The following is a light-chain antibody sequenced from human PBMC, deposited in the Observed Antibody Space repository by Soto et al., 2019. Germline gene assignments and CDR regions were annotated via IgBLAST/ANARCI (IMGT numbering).Light chain of an antibody. V-gene: IGLV2-8*01. CDR3: SSYAGSNNYV. Sequence: QSALTQPPSASGSPGQSVTISCTGTSSDVGNYDSVSWHQHHPGKAPQAVIYEVNKRPSGVPDRFSGSKSGNTASLTVSGLQAEDEGDYYCSSYAGSNNYVFGTGTKVTVL. CDR2: EVN. J-gene: IGLJ1*01. CDR1: SSDVGNYDS.